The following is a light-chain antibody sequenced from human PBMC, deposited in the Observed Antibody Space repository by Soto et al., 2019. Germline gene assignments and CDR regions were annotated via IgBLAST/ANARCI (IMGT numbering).Light chain of an antibody. CDR3: CSYAGSSTFV. V-gene: IGLV2-23*01. J-gene: IGLJ1*01. CDR1: SSDVGSYNL. CDR2: EGS. Sequence: QSALTQPAPVSGSPGQAITISCTGTSSDVGSYNLVSWYQQPPGKAPKLMIYEGSTRPSGVSNRFSGSKSGNTASLTISGLQAEDEADYYCCSYAGSSTFVFGTGTKVTVL.